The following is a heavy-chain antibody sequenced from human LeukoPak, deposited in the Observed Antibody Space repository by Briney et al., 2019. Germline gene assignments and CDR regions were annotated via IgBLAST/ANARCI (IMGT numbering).Heavy chain of an antibody. J-gene: IGHJ4*02. V-gene: IGHV4-59*08. CDR2: IYYSGST. Sequence: PSETLSLTCTVSGGSISSDYWSWIRQPPGKGLEWIGYIYYSGSTNYNPSLKSRVTISVDTSKNQFSLKLSSVTAADTAVYYCARHGDILNGYQFDYWGQGTLVTVSS. CDR1: GGSISSDY. D-gene: IGHD3-9*01. CDR3: ARHGDILNGYQFDY.